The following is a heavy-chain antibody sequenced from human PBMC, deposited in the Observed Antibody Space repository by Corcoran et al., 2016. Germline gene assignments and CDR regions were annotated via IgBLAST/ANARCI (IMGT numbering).Heavy chain of an antibody. J-gene: IGHJ6*02. V-gene: IGHV2-26*01. CDR2: IFSNDEK. D-gene: IGHD3-3*01. Sequence: QVTLKESGPVLVKPTETLTLTCTVSGFSLSNARMGVSWIRQPPGKALEWLAHIFSNDEKSYSTTLKSRLTISKDTAKSQVVLTMTNMDPVDTATYDCARINDDFWSGYYYYYGMDVWGQGTTVTVAS. CDR3: ARINDDFWSGYYYYYGMDV. CDR1: GFSLSNARMG.